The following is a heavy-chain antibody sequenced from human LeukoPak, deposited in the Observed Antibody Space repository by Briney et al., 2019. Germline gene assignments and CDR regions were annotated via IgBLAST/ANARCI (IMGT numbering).Heavy chain of an antibody. CDR2: IYHSGST. Sequence: SETLSLTCAVSGGSISSSNWWSWVRQPPGKGLEWIGEIYHSGSTNYNPSLKSRVTISVDKSKNQFSLKLSSVTAADTAVYYCARVFGRGGAAAGTLVYWGQGTLVTVSS. J-gene: IGHJ4*02. CDR1: GGSISSSNW. V-gene: IGHV4-4*02. D-gene: IGHD6-13*01. CDR3: ARVFGRGGAAAGTLVY.